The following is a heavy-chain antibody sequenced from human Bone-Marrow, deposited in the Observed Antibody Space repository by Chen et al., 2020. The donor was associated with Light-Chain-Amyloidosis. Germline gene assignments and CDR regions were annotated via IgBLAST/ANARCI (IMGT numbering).Heavy chain of an antibody. J-gene: IGHJ6*02. D-gene: IGHD6-19*01. CDR2: ISWDGSTT. CDR3: AKDSRVAGPRDFYYYGLDV. V-gene: IGHV3-43D*04. Sequence: EVQLLESGGAVVQPGGSLRLSCVASGFTFHDHAMHCVRQVPGKGLEWVSLISWDGSTTYYADSVKGRFTISRDDRKNSLYLQMDSLRAEDTALYYCAKDSRVAGPRDFYYYGLDVWGPGTTVTVSS. CDR1: GFTFHDHA.